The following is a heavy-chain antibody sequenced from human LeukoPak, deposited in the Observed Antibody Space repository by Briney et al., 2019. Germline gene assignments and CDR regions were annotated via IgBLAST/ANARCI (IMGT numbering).Heavy chain of an antibody. D-gene: IGHD3-22*01. Sequence: KPSETLSLTCAVYGGSFSGYYWSWIRQPPGKGLEWIGEINHSGSTNYNPSLKSRVTISVDTSKNQFSLKLSPVTAADTAVYYCARARPPYYYDSSGYYYFQHWGQGTLVTVSS. CDR3: ARARPPYYYDSSGYYYFQH. J-gene: IGHJ1*01. CDR1: GGSFSGYY. CDR2: INHSGST. V-gene: IGHV4-34*01.